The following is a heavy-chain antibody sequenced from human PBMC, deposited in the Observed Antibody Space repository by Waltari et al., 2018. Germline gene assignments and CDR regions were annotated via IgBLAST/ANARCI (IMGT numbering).Heavy chain of an antibody. Sequence: QVQLQESGPGLVKPSETLSLTCVVSGYSISSGYYWGWIRQPPGKGLEWIGSIYHSGSTYYNPSLKSRVTISVDTSKNQFSLKLSSVTAADTAVYYCASSLKIFDYWGQGTLVTVSS. CDR3: ASSLKIFDY. J-gene: IGHJ4*02. D-gene: IGHD3-16*01. V-gene: IGHV4-38-2*01. CDR2: IYHSGST. CDR1: GYSISSGYY.